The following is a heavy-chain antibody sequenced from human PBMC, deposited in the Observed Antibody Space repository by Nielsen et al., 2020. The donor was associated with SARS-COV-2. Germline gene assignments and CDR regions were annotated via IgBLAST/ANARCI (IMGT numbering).Heavy chain of an antibody. CDR2: ISSSGSTI. J-gene: IGHJ2*01. V-gene: IGHV3-11*01. CDR1: GFTFSDYY. CDR3: AGGVLPGRYFDL. D-gene: IGHD1-14*01. Sequence: GESLKISCAASGFTFSDYYMSWIRQAPGKGLEWVSYISSSGSTIYYADSVKGRFTISRDNAKNSLYLQMNSLRAEDTAVYYCAGGVLPGRYFDLWGRGTLVTVSS.